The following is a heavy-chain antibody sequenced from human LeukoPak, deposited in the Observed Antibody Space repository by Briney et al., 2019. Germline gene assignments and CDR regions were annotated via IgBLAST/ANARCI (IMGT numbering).Heavy chain of an antibody. D-gene: IGHD3-9*01. Sequence: ASVKVSCKASGGTFSSYAINWVRQATGQGLEWMGWMNPNSGNTGYAQKFQGRVTITRNTSISTAYMELSSLRSEDTAVYYCARALKGPGRFDWLLSGYYYYYMDVWGKGTTVTVSS. V-gene: IGHV1-8*03. CDR2: MNPNSGNT. J-gene: IGHJ6*03. CDR3: ARALKGPGRFDWLLSGYYYYYMDV. CDR1: GGTFSSYA.